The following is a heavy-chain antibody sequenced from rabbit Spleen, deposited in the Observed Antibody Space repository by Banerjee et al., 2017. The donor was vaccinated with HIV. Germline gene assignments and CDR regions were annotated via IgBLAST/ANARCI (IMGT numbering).Heavy chain of an antibody. CDR3: TKAESSDARKTDL. V-gene: IGHV1S40*01. J-gene: IGHJ4*01. CDR1: GFDLSRDYY. CDR2: IYTSTSGGT. Sequence: QSLEESGGGLVQPGASLTVTCTASGFDLSRDYYMCWVRQAPGKGLEWIACIYTSTSGGTWYASWAKGRFTISKISSTTVTLQMTSLTAADTTTYFCTKAESSDARKTDLWGQGTLVTVS. D-gene: IGHD3-3*01.